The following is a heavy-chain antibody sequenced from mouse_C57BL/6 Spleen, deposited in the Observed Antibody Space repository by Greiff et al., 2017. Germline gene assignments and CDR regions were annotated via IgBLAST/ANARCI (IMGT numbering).Heavy chain of an antibody. CDR1: GYTFTSYW. CDR2: IDPSDSET. V-gene: IGHV1-52*01. J-gene: IGHJ1*03. Sequence: QVQLQQPGAELVRPGSSVKLSCKASGYTFTSYWMHWVKQRPIQGLEWIGNIDPSDSETHYNQKFKDKATLTVDKSSSTAYMQLSSLTSEDSAVYYCASLSYYSNSYWYFDVWGTGTTVTVSS. CDR3: ASLSYYSNSYWYFDV. D-gene: IGHD2-5*01.